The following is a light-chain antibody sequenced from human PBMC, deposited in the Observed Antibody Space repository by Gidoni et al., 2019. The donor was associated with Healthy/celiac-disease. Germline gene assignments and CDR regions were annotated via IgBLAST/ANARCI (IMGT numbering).Light chain of an antibody. CDR1: QSISSY. V-gene: IGKV1-39*01. CDR3: QHRYSTPPYT. J-gene: IGKJ2*01. CDR2: AAS. Sequence: DIQMTQSPSSLSASDGDSVTTICRSSQSISSYLNWYQQKPGKAPKPLIYAASRLQSGVPSRFSGSGSETEYTLTISSLQPEDFATNYCQHRYSTPPYTFGQGTKLEIK.